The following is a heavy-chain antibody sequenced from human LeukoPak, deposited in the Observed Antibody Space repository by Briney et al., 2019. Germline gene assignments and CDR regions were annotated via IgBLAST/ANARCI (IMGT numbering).Heavy chain of an antibody. J-gene: IGHJ6*03. Sequence: SETLSLTCAVYGGSFSGYYWSWIRQPPGKGLEWIGEINHSGSTNYNPSLKSRVTISLDTSKNQFSLKLSSVTAADTAVYYCARGNFRYCSGGSCYSLMVYYYYYMDVWGKGTTVTVSS. V-gene: IGHV4-34*01. CDR3: ARGNFRYCSGGSCYSLMVYYYYYMDV. CDR1: GGSFSGYY. CDR2: INHSGST. D-gene: IGHD2-15*01.